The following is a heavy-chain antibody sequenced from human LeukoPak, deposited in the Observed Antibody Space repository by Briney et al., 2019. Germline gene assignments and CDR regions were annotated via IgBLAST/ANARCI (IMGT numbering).Heavy chain of an antibody. CDR2: IWPSGST. Sequence: PSETLSLTCSVSGGSISSGPYFWSWIRQSPGQGLEWIGYIWPSGSTNYNPSLSGRVAISLDKSRNHFTLMVTAVTAADTAVYYCAGGVVIPAAIQPWYFDLWGRGTLVTVSS. J-gene: IGHJ2*01. CDR1: GGSISSGPYF. CDR3: AGGVVIPAAIQPWYFDL. V-gene: IGHV4-30-2*06. D-gene: IGHD2-2*01.